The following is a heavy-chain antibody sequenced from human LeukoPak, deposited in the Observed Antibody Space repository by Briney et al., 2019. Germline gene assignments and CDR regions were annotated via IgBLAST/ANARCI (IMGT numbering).Heavy chain of an antibody. Sequence: GASVKASCKASGYTFTSYGISWVRQAPGQGLEWMGWISAYNGNTNYAQKLQGRVTMTTDTSTSTAYMELRSLRSDDTAVYYCARGWRPYYYDSSGYYPMGYWGQGTLVTVSS. D-gene: IGHD3-22*01. V-gene: IGHV1-18*01. CDR1: GYTFTSYG. CDR2: ISAYNGNT. CDR3: ARGWRPYYYDSSGYYPMGY. J-gene: IGHJ4*02.